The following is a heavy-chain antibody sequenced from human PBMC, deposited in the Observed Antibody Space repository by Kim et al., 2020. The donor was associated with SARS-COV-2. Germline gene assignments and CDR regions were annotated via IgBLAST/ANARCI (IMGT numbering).Heavy chain of an antibody. CDR3: AKGAGDKAMVRIPFDY. V-gene: IGHV3-30*18. J-gene: IGHJ4*01. Sequence: GGSLRLSCAASGFTFSSYGMHWVRQAPGKGLEWVAVISYDGSNKYYADSVKGRFTISRDNSKNTLYLQMNSLRAEDTAVYYCAKGAGDKAMVRIPFDYWG. CDR1: GFTFSSYG. D-gene: IGHD5-18*01. CDR2: ISYDGSNK.